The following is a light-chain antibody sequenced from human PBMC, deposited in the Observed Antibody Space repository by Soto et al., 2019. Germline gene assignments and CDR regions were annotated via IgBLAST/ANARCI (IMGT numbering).Light chain of an antibody. CDR1: QSVSSY. CDR2: DAS. Sequence: EIVLTQSPPTCPFLPGEKAPLSCRTSQSVSSYLAWYQQKPGQAPRLLIYDASNRATGIPARFSGSGSGTDFTLTISSLEPEDFAVYYCQQRSNWLFTFGPGTKVDIK. V-gene: IGKV3-11*01. CDR3: QQRSNWLFT. J-gene: IGKJ3*01.